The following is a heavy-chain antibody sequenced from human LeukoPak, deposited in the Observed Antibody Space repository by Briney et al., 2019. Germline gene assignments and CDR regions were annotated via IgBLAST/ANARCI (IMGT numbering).Heavy chain of an antibody. Sequence: GSLRLSCAASGFTVSSNYMSWVRQAPGKGLEWIGSIYYSGSTYYNPSLKSRVTISVDKSKNQFSLKLSSVTAADTAVYYCARASDCSGCPHYYYYGMDVWGQGTTVTVSS. CDR3: ARASDCSGCPHYYYYGMDV. J-gene: IGHJ6*02. CDR2: IYYSGST. V-gene: IGHV4-39*07. D-gene: IGHD6-19*01. CDR1: GFTVSSNY.